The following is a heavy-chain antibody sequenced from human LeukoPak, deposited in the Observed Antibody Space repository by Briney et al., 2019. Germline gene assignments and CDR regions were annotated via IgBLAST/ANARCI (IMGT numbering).Heavy chain of an antibody. J-gene: IGHJ4*02. CDR1: GFTLSSYW. V-gene: IGHV3-74*01. D-gene: IGHD2-15*01. CDR3: ARDAGQATPFDY. CDR2: IRHDGTT. Sequence: PGGFLRLSCAASGFTLSSYWIHWVRQAPGKGLVWVSLIRHDGTTSFAASVQGRFTISRDNARNTLYLQMNSLGAEDTAVYYCARDAGQATPFDYWGPGTLVTVSS.